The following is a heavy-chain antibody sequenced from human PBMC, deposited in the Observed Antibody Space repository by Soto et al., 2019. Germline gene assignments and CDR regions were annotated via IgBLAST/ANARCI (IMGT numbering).Heavy chain of an antibody. CDR3: AKALAYSPASNCFYGMDV. CDR2: ISGSGGST. CDR1: GFTFSSYA. D-gene: IGHD2-21*01. V-gene: IGHV3-23*01. J-gene: IGHJ6*02. Sequence: EGSLRLSCAASGFTFSSYAMSWVRQAPWKGLDWVSTISGSGGSTYYADSVKGRVTISRDNPKNTLYLEMNSLIAADTAVYYCAKALAYSPASNCFYGMDVWGQGTTVTVSS.